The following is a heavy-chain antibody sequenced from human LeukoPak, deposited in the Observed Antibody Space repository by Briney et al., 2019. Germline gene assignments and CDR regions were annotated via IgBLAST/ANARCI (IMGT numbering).Heavy chain of an antibody. D-gene: IGHD3-22*01. J-gene: IGHJ4*02. CDR2: ISYSGNT. CDR1: GGSISSRSHY. V-gene: IGHV4-39*07. CDR3: ARARGYYDSSGYLD. Sequence: PSETLSLTCAVSGGSISSRSHYWGWIRQPPGKGLEWIGHISYSGNTYCTPSLKSRVTISVDTSKNQFSLKLSSVTAADTTVYYCARARGYYDSSGYLDWGQGTLVTVSS.